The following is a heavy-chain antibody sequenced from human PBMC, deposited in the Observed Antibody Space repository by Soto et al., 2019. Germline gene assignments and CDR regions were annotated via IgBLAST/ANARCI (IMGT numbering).Heavy chain of an antibody. Sequence: QVQLQQWGAGLLKPSETLSLTCAVYGGSFSGYYWSWIRQPPGKGLEWIGEINHSGSTNYNPSLKSRVTIAVDTSKNQFSLKLSSVTAADTAVYYCAGGRGGGIYYYYYMDVWGKGTTVTVSS. CDR1: GGSFSGYY. CDR3: AGGRGGGIYYYYYMDV. CDR2: INHSGST. D-gene: IGHD1-26*01. V-gene: IGHV4-34*01. J-gene: IGHJ6*03.